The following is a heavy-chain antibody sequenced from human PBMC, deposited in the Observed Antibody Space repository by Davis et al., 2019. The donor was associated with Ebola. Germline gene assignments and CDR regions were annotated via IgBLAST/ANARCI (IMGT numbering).Heavy chain of an antibody. Sequence: GESLKISCAASGFTFTSYAMSWVRQAPGKGLEWVSAIGGNGGRTYYADSVKGRFTISRDNSKNTVYLQMNSLRAEDTAVYYCTRDGRPGSLRLGELVSYWGQGTLVTVSS. V-gene: IGHV3-23*01. CDR1: GFTFTSYA. CDR3: TRDGRPGSLRLGELVSY. CDR2: IGGNGGRT. D-gene: IGHD3-16*01. J-gene: IGHJ4*02.